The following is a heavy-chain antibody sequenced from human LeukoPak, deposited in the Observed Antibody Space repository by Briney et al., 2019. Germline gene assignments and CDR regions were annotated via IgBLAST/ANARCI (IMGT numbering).Heavy chain of an antibody. CDR2: ISGSGDST. CDR3: AKGPRSVLLWFGETYYMDV. CDR1: KFTFDNYW. J-gene: IGHJ6*03. Sequence: GGSLRLSCATSKFTFDNYWMSWVRQDPGKGLEGVSAISGSGDSTHYADSVKGRFTISRDNSKNTLYLQMNSLRDEDTAVYYCAKGPRSVLLWFGETYYMDVRGKGTTVTISS. D-gene: IGHD3-10*01. V-gene: IGHV3-23*01.